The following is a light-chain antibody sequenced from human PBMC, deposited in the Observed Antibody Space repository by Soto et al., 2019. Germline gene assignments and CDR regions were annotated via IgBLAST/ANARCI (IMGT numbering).Light chain of an antibody. J-gene: IGKJ5*01. Sequence: EIVMTQSPATLSVSPGGRATLSCRASQSVSRKLAWYQQTRGQAPRLLLYGASTRANGVPARFSGSGSGTELTLTISNLQSEDFAVYHCQQYNQWSTITFGQGTRLEIK. CDR3: QQYNQWSTIT. V-gene: IGKV3-15*01. CDR2: GAS. CDR1: QSVSRK.